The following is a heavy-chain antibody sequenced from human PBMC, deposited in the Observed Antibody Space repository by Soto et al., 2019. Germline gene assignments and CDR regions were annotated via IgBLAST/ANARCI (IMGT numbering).Heavy chain of an antibody. CDR3: ARDRAPYSSSCHGRGFAP. V-gene: IGHV1-18*01. CDR1: GYTFSSYF. CDR2: ISAYNGNT. J-gene: IGHJ5*02. Sequence: ASVKVSCKASGYTFSSYFISWVRQAPGQGLEWMGWISAYNGNTNYAQKLQGRVTMTTDTSTSTAYMELRSLRSDDTAVYYCARDRAPYSSSCHGRGFAPWGQRTPVTVSS. D-gene: IGHD6-13*01.